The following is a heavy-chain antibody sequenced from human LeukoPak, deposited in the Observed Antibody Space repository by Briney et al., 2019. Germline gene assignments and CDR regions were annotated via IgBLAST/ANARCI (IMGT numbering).Heavy chain of an antibody. CDR1: GGSISSYY. V-gene: IGHV4-59*01. D-gene: IGHD5-24*01. J-gene: IGHJ4*02. CDR3: ARGWGGGYNLLNRSFDY. Sequence: SETLSLXCTVSGGSISSYYWSWIRQPPGKGLEWIGYIYYSGSTNYNPSLKSRVTISVDTSKNQFSLKLSSVTAADTAVYYCARGWGGGYNLLNRSFDYWGQGTLVTVSS. CDR2: IYYSGST.